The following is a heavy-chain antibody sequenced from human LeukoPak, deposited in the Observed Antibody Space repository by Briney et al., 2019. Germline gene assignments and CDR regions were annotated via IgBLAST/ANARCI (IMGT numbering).Heavy chain of an antibody. Sequence: GASVKVSCKASGYTFSDYYMHWVRQAPGQGLEWMGWINPNSGGTKYAQKFQGRVTMTRDTSISTAYMEVSRLRSDDTAVYYCARDNSGSFGDYWGQGTLVAVSS. D-gene: IGHD6-19*01. CDR1: GYTFSDYY. CDR2: INPNSGGT. CDR3: ARDNSGSFGDY. J-gene: IGHJ4*02. V-gene: IGHV1-2*02.